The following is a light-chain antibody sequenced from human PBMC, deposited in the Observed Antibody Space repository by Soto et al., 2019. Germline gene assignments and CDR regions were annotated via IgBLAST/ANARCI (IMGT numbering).Light chain of an antibody. V-gene: IGKV1-27*01. J-gene: IGKJ2*01. CDR1: QGISVY. Sequence: DIQMTQSPSSLSASVGDSVTITCRASQGISVYVAWYQQKPGKVPELLIYEASTLQSGVPSRFRGSGSGTYFTLTISSLQPEDVATYYCQHYNSAPYIFGPGTKLEIK. CDR2: EAS. CDR3: QHYNSAPYI.